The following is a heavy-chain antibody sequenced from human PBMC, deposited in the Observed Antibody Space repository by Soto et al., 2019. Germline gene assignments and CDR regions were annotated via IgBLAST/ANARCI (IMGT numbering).Heavy chain of an antibody. V-gene: IGHV4-39*07. CDR3: ARGEVGATPPDY. D-gene: IGHD1-26*01. Sequence: PSETLSLTCSVSGGSISSSSYFWGWIRQPPGKGLEWIGCIYYSGSPYYNPSLKSRLTISVDRSKNQFSLKLSSVTAADTAVYYCARGEVGATPPDYWGQGTLVTVS. CDR1: GGSISSSSYF. CDR2: IYYSGSP. J-gene: IGHJ4*02.